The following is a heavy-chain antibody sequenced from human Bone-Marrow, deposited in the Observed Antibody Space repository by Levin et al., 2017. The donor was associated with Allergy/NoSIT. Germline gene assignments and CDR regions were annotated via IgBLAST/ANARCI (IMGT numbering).Heavy chain of an antibody. CDR2: ISPIFGIP. D-gene: IGHD6-13*01. V-gene: IGHV1-69*02. J-gene: IGHJ2*01. CDR1: GGTGSSYT. CDR3: ARALSSSGDWYFDL. Sequence: SVKVSCKASGGTGSSYTFNWVRQAPGQGLEWMGRISPIFGIPYYAQKFQDRVTINADKSTSTAYMELNSLRSEDTAVYYCARALSSSGDWYFDLWGRGTLVTVSS.